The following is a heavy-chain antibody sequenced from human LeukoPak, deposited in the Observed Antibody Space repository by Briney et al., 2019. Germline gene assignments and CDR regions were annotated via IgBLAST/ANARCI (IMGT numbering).Heavy chain of an antibody. J-gene: IGHJ3*02. D-gene: IGHD2-2*01. V-gene: IGHV4-39*01. Sequence: SETLSVTCTVSGGSISSSSYYWGWIRQPPGKGLEWIGSIYYSGSTYYNPSLKSRVTISVDTSKNQFSLKLSSVTAAGTAVYYCARRVGYCSSTSCYPTYDAFDIWGQGTMVTVSS. CDR1: GGSISSSSYY. CDR2: IYYSGST. CDR3: ARRVGYCSSTSCYPTYDAFDI.